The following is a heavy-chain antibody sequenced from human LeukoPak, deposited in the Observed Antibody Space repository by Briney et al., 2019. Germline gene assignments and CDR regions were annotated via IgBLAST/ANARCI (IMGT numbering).Heavy chain of an antibody. CDR2: ISSSSSYI. Sequence: GGSLRLSCAASGFTFSSYSMNWVRQAPGKGREWVSSISSSSSYIYYADSVKGRFTISRDNAKNSLYLQMNSLRAEDTAVYYCARGESATNYYYMDVWGKGTTLTVSS. V-gene: IGHV3-21*01. CDR3: ARGESATNYYYMDV. J-gene: IGHJ6*03. CDR1: GFTFSSYS. D-gene: IGHD3-10*01.